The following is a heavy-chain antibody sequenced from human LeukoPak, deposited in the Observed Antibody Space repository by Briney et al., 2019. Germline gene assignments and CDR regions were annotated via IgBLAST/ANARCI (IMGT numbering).Heavy chain of an antibody. J-gene: IGHJ3*02. CDR2: TYYRTQWYT. CDR3: ASHSFDI. V-gene: IGHV6-1*01. Sequence: SQTLSLTRAFFRDSVPSNSVAWDCVLQSPSRGLQWLGRTYYRTQWYTDYALSGSVRSRITINPDTSNNQLSRHLNSVTPEDTAVYYCASHSFDIWGQGTMVTVSS. CDR1: RDSVPSNSVA.